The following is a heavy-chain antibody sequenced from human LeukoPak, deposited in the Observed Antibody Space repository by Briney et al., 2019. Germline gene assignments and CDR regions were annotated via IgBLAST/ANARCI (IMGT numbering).Heavy chain of an antibody. CDR1: GFTFSSYA. CDR3: SRSGRYYFPFDY. Sequence: GGSLRLSCAASGFTFSSYAMSWVRQAPGKGLEWVSAISGSGGSTYYADSVKGRFTISRDNSKNTLYLQMNSLRAEDTAVYYWSRSGRYYFPFDYWGQGTLVTVFS. D-gene: IGHD3-10*01. CDR2: ISGSGGST. V-gene: IGHV3-23*01. J-gene: IGHJ4*02.